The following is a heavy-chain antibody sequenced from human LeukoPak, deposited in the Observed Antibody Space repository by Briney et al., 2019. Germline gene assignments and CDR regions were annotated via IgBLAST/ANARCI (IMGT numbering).Heavy chain of an antibody. CDR3: ASLSGQAGDY. CDR1: LGSLTSDY. CDR2: IYYSGRT. D-gene: IGHD1-26*01. V-gene: IGHV4-59*08. Sequence: LESPSLTRALSLGSLTSDYWNSRPQPPRAGMEWIGYIYYSGRTNYIPSLKSRVTISVETSKNQFSLKLTSVTAADTAVYYCASLSGQAGDYWGQGTLVTVSS. J-gene: IGHJ4*02.